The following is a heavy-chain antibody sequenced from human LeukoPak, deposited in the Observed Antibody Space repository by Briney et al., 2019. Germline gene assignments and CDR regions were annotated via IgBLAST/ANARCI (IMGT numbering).Heavy chain of an antibody. D-gene: IGHD3/OR15-3a*01. CDR2: IYYTGNT. CDR3: ARQTGSGLFTLP. CDR1: GVSISSSNSY. Sequence: SETLSLTCTVSGVSISSSNSYWGWLRQPSGKGLEWLGSIYYTGNTYYNASLKSRVTISIDTSKNQISLRLTSVTATDTAMYYCARQTGSGLFTLPGGQGTLVTVSS. V-gene: IGHV4-39*01. J-gene: IGHJ4*02.